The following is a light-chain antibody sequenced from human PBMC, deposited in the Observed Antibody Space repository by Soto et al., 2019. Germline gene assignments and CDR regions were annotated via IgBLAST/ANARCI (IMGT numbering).Light chain of an antibody. CDR1: SGDVFAYNY. Sequence: QSVLTQPASVSGSPGQSITISCTGTSGDVFAYNYVSWYQQYPGKAPKLMIYEVRNRPSGIPLRFSASKSGNTASLTISGLQAEDEAHYYCSSFTSKSTLIFGGGTKVTVL. CDR3: SSFTSKSTLI. CDR2: EVR. V-gene: IGLV2-14*01. J-gene: IGLJ2*01.